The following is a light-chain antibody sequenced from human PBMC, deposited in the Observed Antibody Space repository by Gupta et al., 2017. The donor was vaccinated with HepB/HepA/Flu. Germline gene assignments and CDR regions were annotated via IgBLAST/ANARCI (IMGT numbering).Light chain of an antibody. CDR2: AAS. CDR1: QHINRS. J-gene: IGKJ1*01. CDR3: QHSDNYPRT. Sequence: DIQMTQSPDSLSASVGDRVTITCRASQHINRSLNWYQQKLGKAPTFLIYAASNVQVGLPSRFSGSGYGTDFSLTINGLQPEDFATYYCQHSDNYPRTFGQGTRVEI. V-gene: IGKV1-39*01.